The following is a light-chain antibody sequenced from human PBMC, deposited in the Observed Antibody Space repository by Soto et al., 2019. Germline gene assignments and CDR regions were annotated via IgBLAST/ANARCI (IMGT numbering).Light chain of an antibody. V-gene: IGKV1-12*01. CDR3: QQANSFPIT. CDR2: AAS. J-gene: IGKJ5*01. CDR1: QDLSTW. Sequence: DIQMTQSPSFVSALMGDRVTITCRASQDLSTWLAWYQQKPGEAPRLLIYAASSLQGDGPSRFSGSGSGTDFTLTITSLQPEDSAIYYCQQANSFPITFGQGTRLEIK.